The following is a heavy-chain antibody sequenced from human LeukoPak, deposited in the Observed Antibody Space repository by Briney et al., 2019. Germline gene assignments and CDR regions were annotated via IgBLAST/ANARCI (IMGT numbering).Heavy chain of an antibody. CDR1: ELPFMKYA. Sequence: PGGSLRLSCVASELPFMKYAMHWVRQAPGKGLEWVAVISFDGSNKFYTDSVKGRFTIFRDNSKNILYLQMNSLTTEDTAVYHCAKEVAAGEDVWGQGTMVTVSS. D-gene: IGHD6-13*01. CDR3: AKEVAAGEDV. J-gene: IGHJ3*01. CDR2: ISFDGSNK. V-gene: IGHV3-30*18.